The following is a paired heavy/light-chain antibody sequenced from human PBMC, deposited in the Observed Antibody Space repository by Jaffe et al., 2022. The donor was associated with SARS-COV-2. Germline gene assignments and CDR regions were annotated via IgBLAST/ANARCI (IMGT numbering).Heavy chain of an antibody. V-gene: IGHV4-39*01. J-gene: IGHJ1*01. CDR1: GGSFSSSSYY. D-gene: IGHD3-22*01. CDR2: LYYSGST. Sequence: QLQLQESGPGLVKPSETLSLTCTVSGGSFSSSSYYWGWIRQPPGKGLEWIGSLYYSGSTYYNPSLKSRVTISVDTSKNQFSLKLRSVTAADTAVYYCARARDSGGYYSHLGYFQHWGQGTLVIVSS. CDR3: ARARDSGGYYSHLGYFQH.
Light chain of an antibody. CDR1: QSVLYSSNNKNY. J-gene: IGKJ4*01. CDR3: QQYYSNPVT. CDR2: WAS. V-gene: IGKV4-1*01. Sequence: DIVMTQSPDSLAVSLGERATINCKSSQSVLYSSNNKNYLAWYQQKPGQPPKLLIYWASTRESGVPDRFSGSGSGTDFTLTISSLQAEDVAVYYCQQYYSNPVTFGGGTKVEIK.